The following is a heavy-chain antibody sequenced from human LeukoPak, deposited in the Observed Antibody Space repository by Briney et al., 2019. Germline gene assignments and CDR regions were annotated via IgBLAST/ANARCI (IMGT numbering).Heavy chain of an antibody. CDR2: IRYDGSNK. CDR1: GFTFSSYG. J-gene: IGHJ6*03. D-gene: IGHD2-2*01. CDR3: AKDLGYCSSTSCYRIAYYMDV. V-gene: IGHV3-30*02. Sequence: PGGSLRLSCAASGFTFSSYGMHWVRQAPGKGLEWVAFIRYDGSNKYYADSVKGRFTISRDNSKNTLYLQMNSLRAEDTAVYYCAKDLGYCSSTSCYRIAYYMDVWGKGTTVTVSS.